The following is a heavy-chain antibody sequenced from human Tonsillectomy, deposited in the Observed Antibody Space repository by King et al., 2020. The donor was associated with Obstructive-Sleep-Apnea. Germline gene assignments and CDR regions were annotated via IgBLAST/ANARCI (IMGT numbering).Heavy chain of an antibody. D-gene: IGHD3-22*01. CDR3: ARGKPNYYDSSGYYRNFDY. Sequence: VQIQQWGAGLLKPSETLSLTCAVYGGSFSGYYWSWIRQPPGKGLEWIGEINHSGSTNYNPSLKSRVTISVDTSKNQFSLKLSSVTAADTAVYYCARGKPNYYDSSGYYRNFDYWGQGTLVTVSS. CDR1: GGSFSGYY. J-gene: IGHJ4*02. V-gene: IGHV4-34*01. CDR2: INHSGST.